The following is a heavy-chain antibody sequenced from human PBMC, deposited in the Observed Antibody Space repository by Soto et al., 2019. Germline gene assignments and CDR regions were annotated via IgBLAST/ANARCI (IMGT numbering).Heavy chain of an antibody. CDR2: INPSGVDT. J-gene: IGHJ6*01. Sequence: QVQLVQPGAEMMKPVASMKVSCKSSGETFSRHYVHWVRQAPGKGLEWMGRINPSGVDTTYAPEIQGRITMTRDTSTNTFFMDMSSLRSDDTAVYYCATRVNGDFDVWGQGTTVVVS. D-gene: IGHD3-3*01. CDR1: GETFSRHY. CDR3: ATRVNGDFDV. V-gene: IGHV1-46*03.